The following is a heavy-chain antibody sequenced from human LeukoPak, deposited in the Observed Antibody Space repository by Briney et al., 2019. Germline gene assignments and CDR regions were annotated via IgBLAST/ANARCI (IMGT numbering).Heavy chain of an antibody. CDR2: ISGSGGST. Sequence: GGSLRLSCAASGFTFSSYAMSWVRQAPGKGLEWVSAISGSGGSTYYAGSVKGRFTISRDNSKNTLYLQMNSLRAEDTAVYYCAKDHGSGYDFYYGMDVWGQGTTVTVSS. CDR3: AKDHGSGYDFYYGMDV. CDR1: GFTFSSYA. D-gene: IGHD5-12*01. J-gene: IGHJ6*02. V-gene: IGHV3-23*01.